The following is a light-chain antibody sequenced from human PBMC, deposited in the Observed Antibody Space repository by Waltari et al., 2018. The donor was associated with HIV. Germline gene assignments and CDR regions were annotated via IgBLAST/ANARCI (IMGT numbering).Light chain of an antibody. V-gene: IGKV1-39*01. CDR3: QQSYSIPLT. J-gene: IGKJ3*01. CDR2: SAT. CDR1: QNIDNN. Sequence: DIQMTQSPSPLSTSIGDTVTIACRASQNIDNNLNWFQQKQGEAPKLLIFSATSLHLAVPSRFRGSGTGTEFTLTIDNLQPDDFATYYCQQSYSIPLTFGPGTKLDI.